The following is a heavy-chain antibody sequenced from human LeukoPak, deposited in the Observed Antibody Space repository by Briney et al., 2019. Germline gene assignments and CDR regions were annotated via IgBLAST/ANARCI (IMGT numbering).Heavy chain of an antibody. V-gene: IGHV1-18*01. J-gene: IGHJ4*02. D-gene: IGHD1-1*01. CDR2: ISGYNGNT. Sequence: GASVKVSCKTSGYTFTNYGLSWVRQAPGQGLEWMGWISGYNGNTNYAQKLQGRVTMTTDTSTSTAYMELRSLRSDDTAVYYCASALRTGDNYFDYWGQGTLVTVSS. CDR1: GYTFTNYG. CDR3: ASALRTGDNYFDY.